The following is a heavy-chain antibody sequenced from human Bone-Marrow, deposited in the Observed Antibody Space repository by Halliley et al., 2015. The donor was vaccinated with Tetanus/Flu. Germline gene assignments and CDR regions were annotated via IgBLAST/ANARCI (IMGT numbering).Heavy chain of an antibody. D-gene: IGHD1-26*01. V-gene: IGHV3-23*01. CDR2: ISGSGDNT. Sequence: CAASGFMLSRFAMSWVRQAPGKGLEWVSGISGSGDNTYYADSLKGQFSISRDSSKNTLYLQINSLRAEDTAVYYCAKDHTPWEEGMPLDYWGQGTLVTVSS. CDR1: GFMLSRFA. CDR3: AKDHTPWEEGMPLDY. J-gene: IGHJ4*02.